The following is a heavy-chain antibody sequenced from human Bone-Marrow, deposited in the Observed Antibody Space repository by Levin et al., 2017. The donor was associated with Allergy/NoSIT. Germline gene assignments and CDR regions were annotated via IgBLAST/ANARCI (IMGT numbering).Heavy chain of an antibody. J-gene: IGHJ4*02. CDR1: GFSLSANGMC. V-gene: IGHV2-70*01. CDR3: ARLVWSGSVLDY. CDR2: IDWDGEK. Sequence: ESGPTLVKPTQTLTLTCSFSGFSLSANGMCVSWIRQSPGKALEWLAVIDWDGEKHYSTSLKTRLTISKDTSKNQVALTMTNMDSVDTGTYYCARLVWSGSVLDYWGQGTPVTVSS. D-gene: IGHD3-3*01.